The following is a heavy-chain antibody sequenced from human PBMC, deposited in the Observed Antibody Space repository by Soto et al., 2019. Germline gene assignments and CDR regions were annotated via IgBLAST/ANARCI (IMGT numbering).Heavy chain of an antibody. Sequence: PGGSLRLSCVASGFTFSNYAMSWVRQAPGKGLEWVSGISASGGSGTYYLDSVKGRFTISRDNSKNTLYLQMNSLRAEDTAVYYCAKRFYCSRTGCYGFDYWGQGTLVTVSS. CDR3: AKRFYCSRTGCYGFDY. CDR1: GFTFSNYA. D-gene: IGHD2-2*01. J-gene: IGHJ4*02. V-gene: IGHV3-23*01. CDR2: ISASGGSGT.